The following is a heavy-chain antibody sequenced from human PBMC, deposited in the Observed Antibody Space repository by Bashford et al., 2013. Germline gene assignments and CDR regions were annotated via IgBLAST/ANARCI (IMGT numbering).Heavy chain of an antibody. V-gene: IGHV4-4*07. D-gene: IGHD5-12*01. CDR2: FTASGNT. J-gene: IGHJ3*01. CDR3: VRDCGYVSSPPSCRSPFDV. CDR1: GTSIRAYS. Sequence: SETLSLICSVSGTSIRAYSWTWIRQPAGKGLEWIGRFTASGNTHYNPSLKSRASVSIETSKNLFSLKVISVTAADTAVYYCVRDCGYVSSPPSCRSPFDVWGQGIMVTVSS.